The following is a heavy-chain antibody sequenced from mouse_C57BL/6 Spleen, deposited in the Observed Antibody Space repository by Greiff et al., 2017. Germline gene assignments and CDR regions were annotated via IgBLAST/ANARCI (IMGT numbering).Heavy chain of an antibody. CDR3: AQLLRGYFDY. J-gene: IGHJ2*01. CDR2: IYPGSGST. CDR1: GYTFTSYW. V-gene: IGHV1-55*01. Sequence: QVHVKQPGAELVKPGASVKMSCKASGYTFTSYWITWVKQRPGQGLEWIGDIYPGSGSTNYNEKFKSKATLTVDTSSSTAYMQLSSLTSEDSAVYYCAQLLRGYFDYWGQGTTLTVSS. D-gene: IGHD1-1*01.